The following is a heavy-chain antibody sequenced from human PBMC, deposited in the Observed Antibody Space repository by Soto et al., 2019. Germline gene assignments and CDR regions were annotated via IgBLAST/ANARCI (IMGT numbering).Heavy chain of an antibody. CDR3: ASTRYCGGDCYLYGMDV. CDR1: GFTVSSNY. Sequence: PGGSLRLACAASGFTVSSNYMIWVRQAPGKGLEWVSVIYSGGSTYYADSVKGRFTISRDNSKNTLYLQMNSLRAEDTAVYYCASTRYCGGDCYLYGMDVWGQGTTVTVSS. V-gene: IGHV3-53*01. D-gene: IGHD2-21*02. J-gene: IGHJ6*02. CDR2: IYSGGST.